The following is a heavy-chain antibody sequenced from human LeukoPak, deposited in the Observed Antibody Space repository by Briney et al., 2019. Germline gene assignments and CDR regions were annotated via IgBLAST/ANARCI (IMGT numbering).Heavy chain of an antibody. J-gene: IGHJ4*01. CDR2: ISGSSSDI. D-gene: IGHD2-21*01. CDR1: GFTFSSYG. CDR3: ATDPRLLIY. V-gene: IGHV3-48*04. Sequence: QTGGSLRLSCAASGFTFSSYGMSWVRQTPGKGLEWLAYISGSSSDIYYADSVKGRFTISRDNAKNSLFLQMNGLRPEDTALYYCATDPRLLIYWGHGTLVTVSS.